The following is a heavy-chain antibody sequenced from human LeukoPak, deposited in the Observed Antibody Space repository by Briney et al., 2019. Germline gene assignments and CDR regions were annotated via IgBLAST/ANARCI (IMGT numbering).Heavy chain of an antibody. CDR3: AKDLYYDSSGYYRTLGYFDY. D-gene: IGHD3-22*01. CDR1: GFTFSSYA. J-gene: IGHJ4*02. V-gene: IGHV3-23*01. Sequence: GGSLRLSCAASGFTFSSYAMSWVRQAPGKGLEWVSAISGSGGSTYYADSVKGRFTISRDNSKNTLYLQMNSLRAEDTAVYYCAKDLYYDSSGYYRTLGYFDYWGQGTLVAVSS. CDR2: ISGSGGST.